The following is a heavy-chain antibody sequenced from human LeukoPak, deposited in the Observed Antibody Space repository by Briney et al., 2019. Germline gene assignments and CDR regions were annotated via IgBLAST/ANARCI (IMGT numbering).Heavy chain of an antibody. Sequence: GGSLRLSCAASGFSFTAYWIHWVRQAPGKGLVWVSRSTTDDSTTTYADSVKGRFTISRDNAKNTLYLQMNSLSADDTAVYYCATAGSSELLWDYAMDVWGQGTTVTVSS. V-gene: IGHV3-74*01. CDR2: STTDDSTT. D-gene: IGHD3-10*01. J-gene: IGHJ6*02. CDR3: ATAGSSELLWDYAMDV. CDR1: GFSFTAYW.